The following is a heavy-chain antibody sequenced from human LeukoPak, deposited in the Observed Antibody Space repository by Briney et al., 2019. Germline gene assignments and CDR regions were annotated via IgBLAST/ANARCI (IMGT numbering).Heavy chain of an antibody. CDR2: IRYDGSNK. J-gene: IGHJ2*01. V-gene: IGHV3-30*02. Sequence: LGGSLRLSCAASGFTFSNYAIHWVRQAPGKGLEWVAFIRYDGSNKYYVDSVKGRFTISRDNSKNTLYLQMNSLRAEDTAVYYCAKPSLYYYDTSGYYRYWYFDLWGRGTLVTVSS. CDR3: AKPSLYYYDTSGYYRYWYFDL. CDR1: GFTFSNYA. D-gene: IGHD3-22*01.